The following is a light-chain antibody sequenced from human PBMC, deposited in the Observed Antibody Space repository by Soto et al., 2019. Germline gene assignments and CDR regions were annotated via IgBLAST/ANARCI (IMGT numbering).Light chain of an antibody. CDR3: QEHDSI. V-gene: IGKV3-20*01. Sequence: VLTQSPGTLSLSPGERATLSCRANQNLGDGRLAWYQQKPGQPPTLLIYDASTRATGIPDRFSGSGSGTDFTLTISRLEPEDFAVYDCQEHDSIFGPGTRME. CDR2: DAS. J-gene: IGKJ5*01. CDR1: QNLGDGR.